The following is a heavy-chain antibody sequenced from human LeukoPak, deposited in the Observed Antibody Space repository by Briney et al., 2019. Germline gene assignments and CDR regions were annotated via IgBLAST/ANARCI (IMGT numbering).Heavy chain of an antibody. J-gene: IGHJ5*02. D-gene: IGHD6-6*01. V-gene: IGHV4-39*07. CDR3: ARSSARRNWFDP. CDR2: IYYSGST. CDR1: GGSISSSSYY. Sequence: KASETLSLTCTVSGGSISSSSYYWGWIRQPPGKGLEWIGSIYYSGSTYYNPSLKSRVTISVDTSKNQFSLKLSSVTAADTAVYYCARSSARRNWFDPWGQGTLVTVSS.